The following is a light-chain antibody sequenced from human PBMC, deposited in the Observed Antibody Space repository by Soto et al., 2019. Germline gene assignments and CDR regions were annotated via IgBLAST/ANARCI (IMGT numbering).Light chain of an antibody. V-gene: IGKV1-39*01. J-gene: IGKJ4*01. CDR2: AAS. CDR3: QQSYSSWAT. CDR1: QSISNY. Sequence: DIQMTQSPSSLSASVGDRVTITCRARQSISNYLNWYQLKPGKVPKLLIYAASTLQTGVPSRSSGSGSGTDFTLTISSLQPEDSASYYCQQSYSSWATFGGGTKVEIK.